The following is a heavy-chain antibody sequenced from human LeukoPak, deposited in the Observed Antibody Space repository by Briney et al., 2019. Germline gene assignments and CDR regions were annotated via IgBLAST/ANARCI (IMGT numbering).Heavy chain of an antibody. CDR3: ARHLYSSGWYNPVRPLGPGNS. CDR1: GGSISSSSYY. CDR2: IYYSGST. J-gene: IGHJ4*02. D-gene: IGHD6-19*01. V-gene: IGHV4-39*01. Sequence: ETLSLTCTVSGGSISSSSYYWGWIRQPPGKGLEWIGSIYYSGSTYYNPSLKSRVTISVDTSKNQFSLKLSSVTAADTAVYYCARHLYSSGWYNPVRPLGPGNSWGQGTLVTVSS.